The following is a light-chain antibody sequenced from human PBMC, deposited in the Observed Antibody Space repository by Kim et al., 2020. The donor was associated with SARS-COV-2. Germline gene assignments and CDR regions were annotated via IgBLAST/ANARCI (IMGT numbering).Light chain of an antibody. J-gene: IGKJ5*01. CDR1: KSVGTS. CDR3: QQYDTSPIT. V-gene: IGKV3-20*01. CDR2: GTS. Sequence: LSPEERAPASCRASKSVGTSLTWYKQKPGKAPRLHIQGTSSRSTGIPDRFRGSGSGTDFTLSISRLEPEDFAVYYCQQYDTSPITFGQGTRLEIK.